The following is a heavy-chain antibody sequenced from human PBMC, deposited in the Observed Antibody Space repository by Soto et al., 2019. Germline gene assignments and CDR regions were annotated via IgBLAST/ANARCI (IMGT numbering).Heavy chain of an antibody. V-gene: IGHV3-21*01. CDR2: ISSSSSYI. Sequence: GGSLRLSCAASGFTFSSYSMNWVRQAPGKGLEWVSSISSSSSYIYYADSVKGRFTISRDNAKNSLYLQMNSLRAEDTAVYYCARDGCIGGSCYSGYYYYGMDVWGQGITVTVSS. D-gene: IGHD2-15*01. CDR3: ARDGCIGGSCYSGYYYYGMDV. CDR1: GFTFSSYS. J-gene: IGHJ6*02.